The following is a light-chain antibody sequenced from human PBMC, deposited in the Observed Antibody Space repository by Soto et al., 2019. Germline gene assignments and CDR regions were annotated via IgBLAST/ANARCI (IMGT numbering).Light chain of an antibody. CDR3: QQRSNWPPPLT. J-gene: IGKJ4*01. CDR2: DAS. CDR1: QSVSSY. V-gene: IGKV3-11*01. Sequence: EIVLTQSPATLSLSPGERATLSCRASQSVSSYLAWYQQKPGQAPRLLIYDASNRATGIPARFSGSGSGTDFTLASSSLEPEDFAVYYCQQRSNWPPPLTFGGGTKGDIK.